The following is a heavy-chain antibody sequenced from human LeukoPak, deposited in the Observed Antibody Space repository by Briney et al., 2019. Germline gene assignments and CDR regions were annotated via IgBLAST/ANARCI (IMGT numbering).Heavy chain of an antibody. J-gene: IGHJ4*02. D-gene: IGHD2-2*01. Sequence: PGGSLRLSCAASGFTFSSFGMSWVRQAPGKGLEWVSAISGSGGRTYYTDSVKGRFTISRDNSKNTLYLQMNSLRAEDTAVYYCASRTSWGPAYWGQGTLVTVSS. CDR3: ASRTSWGPAY. CDR2: ISGSGGRT. V-gene: IGHV3-23*01. CDR1: GFTFSSFG.